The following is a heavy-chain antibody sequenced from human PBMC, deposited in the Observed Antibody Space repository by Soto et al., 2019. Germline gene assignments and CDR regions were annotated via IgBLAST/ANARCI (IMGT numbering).Heavy chain of an antibody. V-gene: IGHV3-23*01. D-gene: IGHD5-18*01. CDR2: ISASGST. CDR3: AKADTPMVQHYYYHGMDV. J-gene: IGHJ6*02. Sequence: GGSLRLSCAASGFTFSSYAMNWVRQAPGKGPEWVSGISASGSTYYADSVKGRFTISRDNSKNTLYLQMNSLRAEDTAVYYCAKADTPMVQHYYYHGMDVWGQGTTDTVSS. CDR1: GFTFSSYA.